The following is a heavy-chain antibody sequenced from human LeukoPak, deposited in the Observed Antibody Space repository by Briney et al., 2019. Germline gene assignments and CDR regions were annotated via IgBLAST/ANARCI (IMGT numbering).Heavy chain of an antibody. Sequence: GASVKVSCKASGGTFSSYAISWVRQAPGQGLEWMGRIIPILGIANYAQKFQGRVTITADKSTSTAYMELSSLRSEDTAVYYCARDLCSSTSCDGEWFDYWGQGTLVTVSS. CDR2: IIPILGIA. CDR1: GGTFSSYA. D-gene: IGHD2-2*01. CDR3: ARDLCSSTSCDGEWFDY. V-gene: IGHV1-69*04. J-gene: IGHJ4*02.